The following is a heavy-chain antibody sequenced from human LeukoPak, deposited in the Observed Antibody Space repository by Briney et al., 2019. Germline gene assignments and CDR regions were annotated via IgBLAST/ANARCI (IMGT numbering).Heavy chain of an antibody. CDR3: ARERGYYGSGRYGADFDY. CDR1: GFTFSSYA. Sequence: GRSLRLSCAASGFTFSSYAMHWVRQAPGKGLEWVAVISYDGSNKYYADSVKGRRTISRDTSKNTLYLQMNSLRAEDTAVYYCARERGYYGSGRYGADFDYWGQGTLVTVSS. V-gene: IGHV3-30*04. D-gene: IGHD3-10*01. CDR2: ISYDGSNK. J-gene: IGHJ4*02.